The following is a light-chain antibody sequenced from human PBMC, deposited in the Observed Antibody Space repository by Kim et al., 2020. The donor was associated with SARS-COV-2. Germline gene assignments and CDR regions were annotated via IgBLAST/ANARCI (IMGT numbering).Light chain of an antibody. CDR1: QSVMYSY. CDR2: GAS. V-gene: IGKV3-20*01. CDR3: QQFDTSLRT. Sequence: EIVLTQSPGTRSLSPGERGTLSWRASQSVMYSYLAWYQQKRGKAPRVLIYGASSRATGIPDRFSGSGSGTDFTLPISRLEPEYFALYSCQQFDTSLRTFGGGT. J-gene: IGKJ4*01.